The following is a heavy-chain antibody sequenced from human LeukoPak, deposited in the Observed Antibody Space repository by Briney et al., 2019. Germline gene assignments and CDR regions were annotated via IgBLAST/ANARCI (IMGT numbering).Heavy chain of an antibody. CDR3: AGAQDIVVVPAAAYNWFDP. V-gene: IGHV1-2*02. CDR1: GYTFTGYY. D-gene: IGHD2-2*01. CDR2: INPNSGGT. J-gene: IGHJ5*02. Sequence: ASVKVSCKASGYTFTGYYMHWVRQAPGQGLEWMGWINPNSGGTNYAQKFQGRVTMTRDTSIGTAYMELSRLRSDDTAVYYCAGAQDIVVVPAAAYNWFDPWGQGTLVTVSS.